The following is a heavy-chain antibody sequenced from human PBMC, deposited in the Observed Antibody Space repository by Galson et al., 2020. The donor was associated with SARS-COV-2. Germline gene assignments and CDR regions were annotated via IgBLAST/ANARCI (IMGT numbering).Heavy chain of an antibody. CDR1: GYSISSGYY. V-gene: IGHV4-38-2*02. CDR2: IYHSGST. Sequence: SQTLSLTCTVSGYSISSGYYWGWIRQPPGKGLEWIGSIYHSGSTYYNPSLKSRVTISVDTSKNQFSLKLSSVTAADTAVYYCARGTGLSDFWSGYYRTYYFDYWGQGTLVTVSS. J-gene: IGHJ4*02. D-gene: IGHD3-3*01. CDR3: ARGTGLSDFWSGYYRTYYFDY.